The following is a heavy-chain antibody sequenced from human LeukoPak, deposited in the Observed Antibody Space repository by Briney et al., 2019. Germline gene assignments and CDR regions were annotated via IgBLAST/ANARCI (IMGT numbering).Heavy chain of an antibody. J-gene: IGHJ4*02. CDR1: GFTVSSNY. V-gene: IGHV3-66*01. D-gene: IGHD3-22*01. CDR2: IHSGGNT. CDR3: AKVASYDSSGFDY. Sequence: GGSLRLSCAASGFTVSSNYMTWVRQAPGKGLEWVSGIHSGGNTYYADSVKGRFTISRDNSKNTLYLQMNSLRAEDSAVYYCAKVASYDSSGFDYWGQGTLVTVSS.